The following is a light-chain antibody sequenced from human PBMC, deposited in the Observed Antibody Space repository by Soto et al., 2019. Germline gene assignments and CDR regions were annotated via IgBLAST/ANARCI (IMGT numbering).Light chain of an antibody. V-gene: IGKV3D-20*02. CDR3: QQRSDWPWT. CDR1: ESVVSNY. CDR2: DAS. J-gene: IGKJ1*01. Sequence: EIVLTQSPGTLSLSPGERATLSCRATESVVSNYLAWYQLKPGQAPRLLIYDASSRATGIPDRFSGSGSGTDFTLTISSLEPEDFAVYYCQQRSDWPWTFGQGTKVDI.